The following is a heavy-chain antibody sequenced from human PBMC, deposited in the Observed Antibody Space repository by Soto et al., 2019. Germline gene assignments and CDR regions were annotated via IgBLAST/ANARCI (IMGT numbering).Heavy chain of an antibody. D-gene: IGHD2-15*01. CDR1: GFTFSNAW. Sequence: EVQLVESGGGLVKPGGSLRLSCAASGFTFSNAWMSWVRQVPGKGLEWVGRSKSKTDGGSPDYAAPVKGRFTISRDDSKNMLYLQMDSLNIEDTAVYYCATSPFCSGGGCSVYYFDHWGQGTQVTVSS. V-gene: IGHV3-15*01. CDR2: SKSKTDGGSP. J-gene: IGHJ4*02. CDR3: ATSPFCSGGGCSVYYFDH.